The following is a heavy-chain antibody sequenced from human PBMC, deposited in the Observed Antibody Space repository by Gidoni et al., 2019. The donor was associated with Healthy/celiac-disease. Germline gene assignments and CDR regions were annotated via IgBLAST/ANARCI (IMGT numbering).Heavy chain of an antibody. CDR1: GGSIISSSYY. CDR3: ARQPLMVYAINWFDP. J-gene: IGHJ5*02. V-gene: IGHV4-39*01. CDR2: IYYSGST. D-gene: IGHD2-8*01. Sequence: QLPLQESGPGLVKPSATLSLTCTVSGGSIISSSYYWGWIRQPPGKGLEWIGSIYYSGSTYYNPSLKSRVTISVDTSKNQFSLKLSSVTAADTAVYYCARQPLMVYAINWFDPWGQGTLVTVSS.